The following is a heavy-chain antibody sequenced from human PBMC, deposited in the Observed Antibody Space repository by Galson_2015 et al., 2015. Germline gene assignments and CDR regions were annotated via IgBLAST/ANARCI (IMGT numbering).Heavy chain of an antibody. D-gene: IGHD2-2*01. Sequence: SLRLSCAASGFTFRNYAMHWVRQAPGKGLEWVAVILYDGSNKYYADSMKGRFTISRDNSKNTLYLQMNSLRAEDTALYYCARDFIPAALFGLEYCGQRTLVPVSS. CDR1: GFTFRNYA. V-gene: IGHV3-30-3*01. CDR3: ARDFIPAALFGLEY. J-gene: IGHJ4*02. CDR2: ILYDGSNK.